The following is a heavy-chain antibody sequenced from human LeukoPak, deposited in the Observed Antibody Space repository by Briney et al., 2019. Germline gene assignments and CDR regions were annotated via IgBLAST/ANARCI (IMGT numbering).Heavy chain of an antibody. CDR2: ISTDGSNR. CDR3: ARVRSGSDAFDI. J-gene: IGHJ3*02. CDR1: GYAFSSYA. V-gene: IGHV3-30-3*01. Sequence: GGSLRLSCAASGYAFSSYAMHWVRQAPGKGPEWVAAISTDGSNRFYADSVKGRFTFSRDNSKNTLYLQMNSLRVEDTATYYCARVRSGSDAFDIWGQGRMVTVSS.